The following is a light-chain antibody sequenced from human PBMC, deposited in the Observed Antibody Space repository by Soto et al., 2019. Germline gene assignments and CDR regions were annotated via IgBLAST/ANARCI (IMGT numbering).Light chain of an antibody. Sequence: EIVLTQSPGSLSLAPEERATLSCRASQSVDSTFFAWYQKKPGQAPMLLMYGVSKRATGIPDRFSGSGSAKDFTLTIRRLEPDDFEENYCPHYMSTVTFGQGTRVEIK. CDR2: GVS. CDR3: PHYMSTVT. CDR1: QSVDSTF. V-gene: IGKV3-20*01. J-gene: IGKJ1*01.